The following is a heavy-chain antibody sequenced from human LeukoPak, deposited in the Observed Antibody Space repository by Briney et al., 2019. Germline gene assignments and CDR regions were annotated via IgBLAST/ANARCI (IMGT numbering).Heavy chain of an antibody. J-gene: IGHJ4*02. V-gene: IGHV4-59*01. CDR2: IYYSGST. D-gene: IGHD2-2*01. Sequence: PSETLSLTCTVSGGSISIYYWSCIRQPPGKGLERIEYIYYSGSTNYNPSLKSRVTISVDTSQNQFSLTLSSVTAGDTAVYYCAREPSQAYYFDYWGQGTLVTVSS. CDR3: AREPSQAYYFDY. CDR1: GGSISIYY.